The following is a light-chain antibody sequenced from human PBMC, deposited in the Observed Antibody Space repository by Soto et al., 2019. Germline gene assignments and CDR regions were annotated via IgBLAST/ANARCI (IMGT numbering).Light chain of an antibody. V-gene: IGLV2-14*01. CDR1: SSDVGGYNY. CDR2: EVS. CDR3: GSYTSTSTVA. J-gene: IGLJ2*01. Sequence: QSALTQPASVSGSPGQSITISCTGTSSDVGGYNYVSWYQQHPGKAPKLMIFEVSNRPSGVSNRFSGSKSGKTASLTISGLQAEDEADYYCGSYTSTSTVAFGGGTKLTVL.